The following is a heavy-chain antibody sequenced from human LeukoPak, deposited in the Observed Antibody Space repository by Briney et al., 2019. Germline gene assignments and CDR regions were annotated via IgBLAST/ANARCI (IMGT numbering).Heavy chain of an antibody. CDR2: IKQDGSEK. D-gene: IGHD3-10*01. J-gene: IGHJ5*02. CDR3: ARDVLWFGELWFDP. CDR1: GFTFSSYG. Sequence: PGGSLRLSCAASGFTFSSYGMTWVRQAPGKGLEWVANIKQDGSEKYYVDSVKGRFTISRDNAKNSLYLQMNSLRAEDTAVYYCARDVLWFGELWFDPWGQGTLVTVSS. V-gene: IGHV3-7*01.